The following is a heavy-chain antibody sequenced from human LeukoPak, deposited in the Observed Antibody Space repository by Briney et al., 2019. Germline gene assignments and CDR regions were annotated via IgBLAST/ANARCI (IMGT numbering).Heavy chain of an antibody. CDR1: GFTFRSYA. V-gene: IGHV3-30-3*01. Sequence: PGRSLRLPCAASGFTFRSYAMHWVRQAPGKGLEWVAVISYDGSNKYYADSVRGRFTISRDNSQNTVYLQMNSLRPEDTAVYYCARTPSSEYCSSTSCYGAYVDYWGQGTLVTVSS. J-gene: IGHJ4*02. CDR2: ISYDGSNK. D-gene: IGHD2-2*01. CDR3: ARTPSSEYCSSTSCYGAYVDY.